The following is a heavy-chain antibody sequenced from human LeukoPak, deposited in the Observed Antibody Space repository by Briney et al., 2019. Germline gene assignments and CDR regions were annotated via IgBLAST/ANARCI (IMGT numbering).Heavy chain of an antibody. J-gene: IGHJ1*01. CDR2: IYYTGST. CDR3: ARDGISGSYYAEYFQH. D-gene: IGHD1-26*01. V-gene: IGHV4-61*08. Sequence: SETLSLTCTVSGGSISSGGYYWSWIRQPPGKGLEWIGYIYYTGSTNYNPSLKSRVTISVDTSKNQFSLKLSSVTAADTAVYYCARDGISGSYYAEYFQHWGQGTLVTVSS. CDR1: GGSISSGGYY.